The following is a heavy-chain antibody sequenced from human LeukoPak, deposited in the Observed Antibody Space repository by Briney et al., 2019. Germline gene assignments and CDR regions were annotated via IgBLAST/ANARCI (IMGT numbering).Heavy chain of an antibody. CDR1: GYTFTGYY. V-gene: IGHV1-2*02. Sequence: ASVKVSCKASGYTFTGYYMHCVRQAPGQGLEWMGWINPNNGGTNYAQTFQGRVTMTRDTSISTAYMELSRLRSDDMAVYYCARDGLGTTTNFDYWGQGTLVTASS. D-gene: IGHD7-27*01. J-gene: IGHJ4*02. CDR2: INPNNGGT. CDR3: ARDGLGTTTNFDY.